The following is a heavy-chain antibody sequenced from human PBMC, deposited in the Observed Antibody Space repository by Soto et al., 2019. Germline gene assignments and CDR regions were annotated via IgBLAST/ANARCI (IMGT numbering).Heavy chain of an antibody. CDR2: IIPILGIA. CDR1: GGTFSSYT. J-gene: IGHJ6*03. Sequence: QVQLVQSGAEVKKPGSSVKVPCKASGGTFSSYTISWVRQAPGQGLEWMGRIIPILGIANYAQKFQGRVTITADKSTSTAYMELSSLRSEDTAVYYCARDDPYSSSWYAYYYYMDVWGKGTTVTVSS. D-gene: IGHD6-13*01. V-gene: IGHV1-69*08. CDR3: ARDDPYSSSWYAYYYYMDV.